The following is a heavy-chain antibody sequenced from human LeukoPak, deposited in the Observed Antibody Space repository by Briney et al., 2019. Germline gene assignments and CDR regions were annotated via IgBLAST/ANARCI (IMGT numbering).Heavy chain of an antibody. CDR3: ARDQGARGDYDAYFQH. V-gene: IGHV4-59*12. CDR1: GGSISSYY. J-gene: IGHJ1*01. CDR2: IYYSGST. D-gene: IGHD4-17*01. Sequence: SETLSLTCTVSGGSISSYYWSWIRQPPGKGLEWIGYIYYSGSTNYNPSLKSRVTISVDTSKNQFPLKLSSVTAADTAVYYCARDQGARGDYDAYFQHWGQGTLVTVSS.